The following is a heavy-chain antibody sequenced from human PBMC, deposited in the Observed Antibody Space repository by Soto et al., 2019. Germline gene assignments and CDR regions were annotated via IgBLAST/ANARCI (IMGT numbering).Heavy chain of an antibody. Sequence: EVQLLESGGGLVQPGGSLRLSCAASGFTLSSYAMSWVRQAPGKGLEWVSVIRGSGGTTYYADSVKGRFTISRDSSKNTLYLQMNSLRAEDTAVYYCAKEGRSYDFWIDYWGQGTLVTVSS. CDR3: AKEGRSYDFWIDY. J-gene: IGHJ4*02. D-gene: IGHD3-3*01. CDR1: GFTLSSYA. CDR2: IRGSGGTT. V-gene: IGHV3-23*01.